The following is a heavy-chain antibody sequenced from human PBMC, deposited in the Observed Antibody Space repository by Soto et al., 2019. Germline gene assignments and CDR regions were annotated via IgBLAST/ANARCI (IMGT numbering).Heavy chain of an antibody. Sequence: QVQLVQSGAEVKKPGSSVKVSCKASGGTFSSYAISWVRQAPGQGLEWMGGIIPIFGTANYAQKFQGRVTIPADECTSTAYMELSSVRAEDRAVYYCSRDDPGAHGWFGHWGQGTLVTVSS. CDR2: IIPIFGTA. V-gene: IGHV1-69*12. CDR3: SRDDPGAHGWFGH. D-gene: IGHD3-10*01. J-gene: IGHJ5*02. CDR1: GGTFSSYA.